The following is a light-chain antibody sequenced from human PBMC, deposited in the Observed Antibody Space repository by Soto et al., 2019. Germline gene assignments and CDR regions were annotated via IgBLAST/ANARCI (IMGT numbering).Light chain of an antibody. J-gene: IGKJ1*01. CDR1: QSISSW. CDR2: KAS. V-gene: IGKV1-5*03. CDR3: QHYNSYSEA. Sequence: DIQMTQSPSTLSESVGDRVTISCGASQSISSWLAWYQQKPGKAAKLLIYKASTLKSGVPSRFSGSGSGTEFTLTISSLQPDDFATYYCQHYNSYSEAFGQGTKVELK.